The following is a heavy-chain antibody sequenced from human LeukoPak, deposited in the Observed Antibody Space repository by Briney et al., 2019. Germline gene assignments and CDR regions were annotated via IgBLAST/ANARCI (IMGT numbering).Heavy chain of an antibody. CDR2: INPNSGGT. V-gene: IGHV1-2*06. D-gene: IGHD3-16*01. J-gene: IGHJ4*02. CDR1: GYTFTGYY. Sequence: ASVKVSCKASGYTFTGYYMHLVRQAPGHGLEWMGRINPNSGGTNYAQKFQGRVNMTRDTSISTAYMELSRLRSDDTAVYYCARVPYDYVWGSYQYYFDYWGQGTLVTVSS. CDR3: ARVPYDYVWGSYQYYFDY.